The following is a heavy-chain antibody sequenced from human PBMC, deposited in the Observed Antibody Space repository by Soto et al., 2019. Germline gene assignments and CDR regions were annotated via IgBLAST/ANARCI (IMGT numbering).Heavy chain of an antibody. CDR3: ARVMVRGVSGYYYYGMDV. Sequence: GESLKISCKGSGYSFTSYWIGWVRQVPGKGLEWMGIIYPVDSDTRYSPSFQGQVTISVDKSISTAYLQWSSLKASDTAMYYCARVMVRGVSGYYYYGMDVWGQGT. V-gene: IGHV5-51*01. CDR2: IYPVDSDT. CDR1: GYSFTSYW. D-gene: IGHD3-10*01. J-gene: IGHJ6*02.